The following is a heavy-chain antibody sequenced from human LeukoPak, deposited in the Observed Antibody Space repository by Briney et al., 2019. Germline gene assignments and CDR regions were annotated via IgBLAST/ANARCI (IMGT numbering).Heavy chain of an antibody. J-gene: IGHJ6*02. V-gene: IGHV3-21*01. CDR1: GFTFSSYG. Sequence: GGSLRLSCAASGFTFSSYGMNWVRQAPGKGLEWVSSITSSSSYIYYADSVKGRFTISRDNAKNSLYLQMNSLRAEDTAVYYCARDRGVTLFYYGLDVWGQGTTVTVSS. CDR3: ARDRGVTLFYYGLDV. D-gene: IGHD2-21*02. CDR2: ITSSSSYI.